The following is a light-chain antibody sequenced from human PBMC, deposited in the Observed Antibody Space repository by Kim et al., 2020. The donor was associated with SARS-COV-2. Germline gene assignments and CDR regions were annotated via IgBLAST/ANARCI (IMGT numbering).Light chain of an antibody. CDR2: QAS. V-gene: IGKV1-5*03. J-gene: IGKJ3*01. CDR1: QSVDGW. CDR3: KQYETYWT. Sequence: DIHMTQSPSTLSAFVGDRVTIACRASQSVDGWLAWYQHRPGKVPKLLIYQASKLANGVPSRFSGSGSGTDFTLTISNLQPDDSAIYYCKQYETYWTFGPGTKVDIK.